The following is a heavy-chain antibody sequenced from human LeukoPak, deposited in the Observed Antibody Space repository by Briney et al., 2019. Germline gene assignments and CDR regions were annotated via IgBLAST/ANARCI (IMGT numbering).Heavy chain of an antibody. V-gene: IGHV6-1*01. J-gene: IGHJ6*03. CDR2: TYRSKWYD. CDR1: GDSVSSKSAA. CDR3: ARTPATTASYMDV. Sequence: SQTLSLTCAISGDSVSSKSAAWNWIRQSPSRGLEWLGRTYRSKWYDDYAVFVKSRITINPDTSKNQFSLKLNSVTAADTAVYYCARTPATTASYMDVWGKGTTVTVSS. D-gene: IGHD4-11*01.